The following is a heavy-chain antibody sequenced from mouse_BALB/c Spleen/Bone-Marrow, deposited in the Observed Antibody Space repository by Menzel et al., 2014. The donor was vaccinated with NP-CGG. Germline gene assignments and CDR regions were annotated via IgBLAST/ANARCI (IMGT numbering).Heavy chain of an antibody. CDR3: SRGVSDGSYVSAMDY. D-gene: IGHD2-3*01. CDR2: ILPGSGST. CDR1: GYTFSSYW. V-gene: IGHV1-9*01. Sequence: VQLQQSGAELMKPGASVKISCKATGYTFSSYWIEWVKQRPGHGLEWIGEILPGSGSTNYNEKFKGKATFTADTSSSTAYMQLSSLTSEDSAVYYCSRGVSDGSYVSAMDYWGQGTSVTVSS. J-gene: IGHJ4*01.